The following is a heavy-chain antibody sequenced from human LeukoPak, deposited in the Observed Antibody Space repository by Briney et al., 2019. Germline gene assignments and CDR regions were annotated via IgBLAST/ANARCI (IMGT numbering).Heavy chain of an antibody. Sequence: SETLSLTXTVXXXXXXSXXXSWIRQXXXXXXXXXXXIYYSGSTNYNPSLKSRVTISVDTSKNQFSLKLSSVTAADTAVYYCARDKAGYGDFTFQHWGQGTLVTVSS. D-gene: IGHD4-17*01. V-gene: IGHV4-59*01. CDR3: ARDKAGYGDFTFQH. CDR1: XXXXXSXX. CDR2: IYYSGST. J-gene: IGHJ1*01.